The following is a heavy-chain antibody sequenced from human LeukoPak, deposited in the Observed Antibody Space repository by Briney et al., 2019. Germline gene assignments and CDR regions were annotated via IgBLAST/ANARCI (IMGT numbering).Heavy chain of an antibody. Sequence: PSETLSLTCTVSGGSISSYYWSWIRQPPGKGLEWIGYIYYSGSTNYNPSLKSRVTISVDTSKNQFSLKLSSVTAADTAVYYCARRDGYGTPLFDIWGQGTMVTVSS. CDR1: GGSISSYY. D-gene: IGHD5-24*01. CDR3: ARRDGYGTPLFDI. CDR2: IYYSGST. V-gene: IGHV4-59*08. J-gene: IGHJ3*02.